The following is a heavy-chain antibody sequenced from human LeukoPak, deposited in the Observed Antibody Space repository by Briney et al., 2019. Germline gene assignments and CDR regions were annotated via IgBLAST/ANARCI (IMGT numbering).Heavy chain of an antibody. D-gene: IGHD3-3*01. Sequence: GGSLRLSCAASGFTFSNYAMTWVRQAPGKGLDGVSSINGNGRATYYADSVRGRFTISRDNSKNTLYLQMNSLRAEDTAVFYCAKGGAYYDFIFDPWGQGTLVTVSS. CDR3: AKGGAYYDFIFDP. CDR2: INGNGRAT. CDR1: GFTFSNYA. V-gene: IGHV3-23*01. J-gene: IGHJ5*02.